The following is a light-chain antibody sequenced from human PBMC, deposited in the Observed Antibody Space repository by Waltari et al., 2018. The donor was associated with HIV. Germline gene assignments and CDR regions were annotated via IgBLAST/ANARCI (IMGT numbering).Light chain of an antibody. V-gene: IGLV1-44*01. CDR2: SND. CDR1: SSNIGSNT. J-gene: IGLJ3*02. Sequence: QSVLTQPPSASGTPGQRVTISCSGSSSNIGSNTVSWYHQVPGTAPKVLIYSNDDRPAGGPDRCSGSKSGTSASLAISGLQSEDEADYYCATWDDSLNGWVFGGGTKVTVL. CDR3: ATWDDSLNGWV.